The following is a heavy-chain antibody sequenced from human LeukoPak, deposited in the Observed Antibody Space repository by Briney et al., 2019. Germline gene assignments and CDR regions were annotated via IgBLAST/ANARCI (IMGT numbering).Heavy chain of an antibody. CDR2: IRYDGSKR. CDR3: AKGEKQLTFIRGYTFNI. Sequence: AGGSLRLSCAASGFTFSSYGMHWVRQAPDKGLEWVASIRYDGSKRSFADSVKGRFTISRDNSKNTLYLHMNSLRAEDTAVYYCAKGEKQLTFIRGYTFNIWGQGTMVTVSS. J-gene: IGHJ3*02. D-gene: IGHD3-10*01. CDR1: GFTFSSYG. V-gene: IGHV3-30*02.